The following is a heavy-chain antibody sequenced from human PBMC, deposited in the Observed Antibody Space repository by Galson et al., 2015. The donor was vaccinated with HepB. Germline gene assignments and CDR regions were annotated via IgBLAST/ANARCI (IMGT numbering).Heavy chain of an antibody. D-gene: IGHD4-11*01. Sequence: SVKVSCKASGYTFTSYAMHWVRQAPGQRLEWMGWINAGNGNTKYSQKFQGRVTITRDTSASTAYMELSSLRSEDTAVYYCARERTTWGAAGWFDPWGQGTLVTVSS. CDR1: GYTFTSYA. CDR2: INAGNGNT. V-gene: IGHV1-3*01. CDR3: ARERTTWGAAGWFDP. J-gene: IGHJ5*02.